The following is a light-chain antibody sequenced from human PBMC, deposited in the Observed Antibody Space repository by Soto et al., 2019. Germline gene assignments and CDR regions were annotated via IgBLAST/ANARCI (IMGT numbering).Light chain of an antibody. V-gene: IGLV2-14*02. CDR1: SSDVGSYNL. CDR3: SSYMGAVTLEV. J-gene: IGLJ1*01. CDR2: EDT. Sequence: QSALTQPASVSGSPGQSITISCTGTSSDVGSYNLVSWYQQHPGKAPKLLIYEDTKRPSGASDRFSGSKSGNTASLTISSLQAEDEADYYCSSYMGAVTLEVFGPGTKLTVL.